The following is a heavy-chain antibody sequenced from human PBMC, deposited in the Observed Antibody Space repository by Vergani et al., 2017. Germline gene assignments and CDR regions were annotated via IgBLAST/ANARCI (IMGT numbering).Heavy chain of an antibody. CDR3: ARGRSPYGSSPVLSMDV. J-gene: IGHJ6*02. D-gene: IGHD6-13*01. V-gene: IGHV1-2*02. CDR1: GFIFTDYY. Sequence: QVQLVQSGAELKKPGASVRVSCKASGFIFTDYYIHWMRQAPGQGLEWIGWINPNGDATHYAQNFRGRVTLTRDTSSTTAYMDLASLTSDDTAIYFCARGRSPYGSSPVLSMDVWGQGTTVSVSS. CDR2: INPNGDAT.